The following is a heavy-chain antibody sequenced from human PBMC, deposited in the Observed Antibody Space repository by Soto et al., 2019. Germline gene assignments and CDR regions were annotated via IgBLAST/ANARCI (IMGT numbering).Heavy chain of an antibody. V-gene: IGHV3-30-3*01. CDR2: VSKDVNSK. CDR1: GFIFSNYD. CDR3: TRGIKGGLDP. Sequence: QLVESGGGVVQPGRSLRLSCAASGFIFSNYDMHWVRQAPGKGLEWVAVVSKDVNSKYYVGSVQGRFTISRDNSKNTLYLQMNSLRAEDTAMYYCTRGIKGGLDPWGQGTLVTVSS. J-gene: IGHJ5*02.